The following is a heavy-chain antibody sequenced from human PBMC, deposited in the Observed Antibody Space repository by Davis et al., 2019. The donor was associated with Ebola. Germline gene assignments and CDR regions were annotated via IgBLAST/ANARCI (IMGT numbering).Heavy chain of an antibody. CDR2: ISAYNGYT. J-gene: IGHJ4*02. D-gene: IGHD2-21*01. V-gene: IGHV1-18*01. CDR1: GYTFTAYG. CDR3: ARDGLSYCGADCYFDF. Sequence: ASVKVSCKASGYTFTAYGVSWVRQAPGQGLEWMGWISAYNGYTNYAQSFQGRVTLTTDTSTSTFYMKMRSLRSDDTAVYYCARDGLSYCGADCYFDFWGQGTLVTVSS.